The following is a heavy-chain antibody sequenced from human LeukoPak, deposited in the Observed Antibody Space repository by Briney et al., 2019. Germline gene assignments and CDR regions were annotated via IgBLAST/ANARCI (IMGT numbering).Heavy chain of an antibody. CDR1: GYTFTSYG. D-gene: IGHD3-10*01. Sequence: GASVKVSCKASGYTFTSYGISWVRQAPGQGLEWMGWISAYNGNTNYAQKLQGRVTMTTDTSTSTAYMELSSPRSEDTAVYYCAIGWFREFFYYLDYWGQGTLVTVSS. J-gene: IGHJ4*02. CDR2: ISAYNGNT. CDR3: AIGWFREFFYYLDY. V-gene: IGHV1-18*01.